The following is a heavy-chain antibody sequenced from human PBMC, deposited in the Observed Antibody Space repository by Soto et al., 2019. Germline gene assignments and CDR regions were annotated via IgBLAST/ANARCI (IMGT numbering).Heavy chain of an antibody. CDR2: IYYSGST. CDR1: GGSISSSSYY. CDR3: AKRDYYDSSGYGY. J-gene: IGHJ4*02. D-gene: IGHD3-22*01. Sequence: SLTCTVSGGSISSSSYYWGWIRQPPGKGLEWIGSIYYSGSTYYNPSLKSRVTISVDTSKNQFSLKLSSVTAADTAVYYCAKRDYYDSSGYGYWGQGTLVTVSS. V-gene: IGHV4-39*01.